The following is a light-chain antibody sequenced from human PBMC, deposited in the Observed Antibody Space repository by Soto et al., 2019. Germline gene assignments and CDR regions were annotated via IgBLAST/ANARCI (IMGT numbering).Light chain of an antibody. J-gene: IGKJ1*01. CDR2: AAS. CDR3: QQRSNWPWT. V-gene: IGKV3-11*01. CDR1: QSVNNY. Sequence: EIVLTQSPATLSLSPGERATLSCRASQSVNNYLAWYQQKPGQAHRLLIYAASNRATGIPAGFSGSGSGTDFTLTIRSLEPEDFAVYYCQQRSNWPWTFGQGTKVDI.